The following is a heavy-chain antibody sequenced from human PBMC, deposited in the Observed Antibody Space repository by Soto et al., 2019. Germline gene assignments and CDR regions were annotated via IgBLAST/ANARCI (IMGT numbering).Heavy chain of an antibody. J-gene: IGHJ5*02. D-gene: IGHD6-13*01. V-gene: IGHV3-23*01. CDR3: AITGAKWYSSSWYSGRWFDP. CDR1: GFTFSSYA. CDR2: ISGSGGST. Sequence: EVQLLESGGGLVQPGGSLRLSCAASGFTFSSYAMSWVRQAPGKGLEWVSAISGSGGSTYYADSVKGRFTISRDNSKNTLYLQMNSLRAEDTAVYYCAITGAKWYSSSWYSGRWFDPWGQGTLVTVSS.